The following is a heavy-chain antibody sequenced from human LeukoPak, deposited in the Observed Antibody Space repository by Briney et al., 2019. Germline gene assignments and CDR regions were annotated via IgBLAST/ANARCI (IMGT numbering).Heavy chain of an antibody. V-gene: IGHV4-39*01. CDR2: IYYSGST. Sequence: PSETLSLTCTVSGGSISSSSYHWGWIRQPPGKGLEWIGSIYYSGSTYYNPSLKSRVTISVDTSKNQFSLKLSSVTAADTAVYFCARDRTGYFFDDWGQGTLVTVSS. J-gene: IGHJ4*02. CDR1: GGSISSSSYH. CDR3: ARDRTGYFFDD.